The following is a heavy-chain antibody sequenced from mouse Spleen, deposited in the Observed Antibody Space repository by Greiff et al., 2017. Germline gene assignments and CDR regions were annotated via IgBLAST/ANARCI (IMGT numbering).Heavy chain of an antibody. V-gene: IGHV14-3*02. D-gene: IGHD1-1*01. CDR1: GFNIKDTY. CDR2: IDPANGNT. CDR3: ARSDYCGSSIFAY. J-gene: IGHJ3*01. Sequence: VQLQQSGAELVKPGASVKLSCTASGFNIKDTYMPWVKQRPEQGLEWIGRIDPANGNTKYDPKFQGKATITADTSSNTAYLQLSSLTSEDTAVYYCARSDYCGSSIFAYWGQGTLVTVSA.